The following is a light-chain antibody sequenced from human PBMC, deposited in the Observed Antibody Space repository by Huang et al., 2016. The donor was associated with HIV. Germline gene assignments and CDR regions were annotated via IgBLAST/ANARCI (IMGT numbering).Light chain of an antibody. CDR2: WAS. CDR3: QQYYNIPSLT. Sequence: DIVMTQSPDSLAVSLGERATINCKSSQSVLYSSNNKNYLAWYQQKPGQPPKLLIYWASTREFGVPDRVSGSGSGTDFTLTISSLQAEDVAIYYCQQYYNIPSLTFGGGTKVEIK. J-gene: IGKJ4*01. V-gene: IGKV4-1*01. CDR1: QSVLYSSNNKNY.